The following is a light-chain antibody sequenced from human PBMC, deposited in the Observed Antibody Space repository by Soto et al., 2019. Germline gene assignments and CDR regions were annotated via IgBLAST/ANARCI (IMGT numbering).Light chain of an antibody. CDR3: AAWDXSLDGXXV. CDR2: SNN. Sequence: QSVLTQPPSASGTPGQRVTISCSGSSSNIGSNTVHWYQQLPGSAPKLLIYSNNVRPSGVPDRFSGSISGTSASLAISGLQSEDEADYYCAAWDXSLDGXXVFGGGTXLTXL. CDR1: SSNIGSNT. V-gene: IGLV1-44*01. J-gene: IGLJ2*01.